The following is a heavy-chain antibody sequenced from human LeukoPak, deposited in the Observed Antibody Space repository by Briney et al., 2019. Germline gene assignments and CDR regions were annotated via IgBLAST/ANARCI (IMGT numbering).Heavy chain of an antibody. J-gene: IGHJ4*02. D-gene: IGHD1-26*01. V-gene: IGHV1-46*01. Sequence: ASVKVSCKASGYTFTSYYMHWVRQAPGQGLEWMGIISPSGGSTSYAQKFQGRVTMTRDMSTSTVYMELSRLRSDDTAVYYCARDPEVGATYFDYWGQGTLVTVSS. CDR1: GYTFTSYY. CDR2: ISPSGGST. CDR3: ARDPEVGATYFDY.